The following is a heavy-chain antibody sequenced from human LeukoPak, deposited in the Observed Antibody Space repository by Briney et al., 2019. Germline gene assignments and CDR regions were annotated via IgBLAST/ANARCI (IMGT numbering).Heavy chain of an antibody. CDR3: ASGYLDDFWSGHF. J-gene: IGHJ4*02. D-gene: IGHD3-3*01. Sequence: GGSLRLSCAASGFTFSTHWMSWVRQVPGKGLEWVANIKEDGSEKYYVDSMKGRFTISRDNAKKSLYLQMNSLRAEDSAIYYCASGYLDDFWSGHFWGQGTQVTVSS. CDR1: GFTFSTHW. CDR2: IKEDGSEK. V-gene: IGHV3-7*01.